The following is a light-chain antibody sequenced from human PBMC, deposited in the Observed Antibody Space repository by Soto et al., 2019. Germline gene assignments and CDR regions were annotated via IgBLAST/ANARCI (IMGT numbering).Light chain of an antibody. V-gene: IGKV3-20*01. CDR3: QQYNNLPYT. CDR2: GAS. J-gene: IGKJ2*01. Sequence: EIVLTQSPGTLSLSPGERATLSCRSSQDLTASYLAWYQQKPGQAPRLLISGASNRATGISDRYSGTGSGTDFTLTISRLEPEDCAVYYCQQYNNLPYTFGQGTKLEIK. CDR1: QDLTASY.